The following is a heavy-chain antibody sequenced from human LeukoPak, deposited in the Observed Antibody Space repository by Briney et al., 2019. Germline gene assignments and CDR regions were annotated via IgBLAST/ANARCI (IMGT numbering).Heavy chain of an antibody. V-gene: IGHV3-53*01. D-gene: IGHD6-13*01. J-gene: IGHJ4*02. CDR1: GFTVSSDS. CDR3: ARGSQIAAAGILDY. Sequence: PGGSLRLSCAASGFTVSSDSMSWVCQAPGKGLEWVSVIYSGGHTYYADSVKGRFTISRDNSKNTLYLQMNSLRAEDTAVYYCARGSQIAAAGILDYWGQGTLVTVSS. CDR2: IYSGGHT.